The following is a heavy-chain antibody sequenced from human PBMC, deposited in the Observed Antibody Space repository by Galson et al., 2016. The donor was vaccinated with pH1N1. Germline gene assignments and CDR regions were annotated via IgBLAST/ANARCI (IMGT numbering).Heavy chain of an antibody. CDR3: AISHINYFDTSGSSFPNDY. CDR1: GITFSNYA. CDR2: ISISGGTT. J-gene: IGHJ4*02. Sequence: SLRLSCAASGITFSNYAVSWVRQAPGKGLEWVSTISISGGTTYYADFVKGRFTISRDNSKNTLFVQMNSLRAEDTAVYYCAISHINYFDTSGSSFPNDYWGQGTLVIVSS. D-gene: IGHD3-22*01. V-gene: IGHV3-23*01.